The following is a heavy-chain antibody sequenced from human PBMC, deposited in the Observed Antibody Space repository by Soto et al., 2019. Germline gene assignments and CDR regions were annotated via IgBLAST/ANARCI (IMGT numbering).Heavy chain of an antibody. Sequence: SLRLSCAASGFSFSTYNMNWVRQAPGRGLEWVSYISSRSSTIYHADSVKGRFTISRDNAKNSLYLQMDSLRDEDTAVYFCARAIAVGSTSLDYWGLGTRVTVSS. D-gene: IGHD6-19*01. J-gene: IGHJ4*02. CDR2: ISSRSSTI. V-gene: IGHV3-48*02. CDR1: GFSFSTYN. CDR3: ARAIAVGSTSLDY.